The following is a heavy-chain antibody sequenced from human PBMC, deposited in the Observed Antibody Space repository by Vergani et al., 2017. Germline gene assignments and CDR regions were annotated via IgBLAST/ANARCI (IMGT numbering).Heavy chain of an antibody. J-gene: IGHJ5*02. CDR1: GFTSSYYG. CDR3: ASAGVVPAAGWFDP. D-gene: IGHD2-2*01. Sequence: QVHLVESGGGVVQPGRSLRLSCVVSGFTSSYYGMHWVRQAPGQGLEWMGWINPNSGGTNYAQKFQGRVTMTRDTSISTAYMELSRLRSDDTAVYYCASAGVVPAAGWFDPWGQGTLVTVSS. V-gene: IGHV1-2*02. CDR2: INPNSGGT.